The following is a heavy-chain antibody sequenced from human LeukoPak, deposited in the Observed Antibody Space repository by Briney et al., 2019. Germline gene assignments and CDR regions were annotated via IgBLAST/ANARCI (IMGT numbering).Heavy chain of an antibody. V-gene: IGHV4-39*01. Sequence: SETLSLTCTVSGGSLSSSSYYWGWVRQPPGKGLEWIGSIYYSGSTYYNPSLKSRVTISVDTSKNQFSLKLSSVTAADTAVYYCASPMTTVTTFDYWGQGTLVTVSS. CDR3: ASPMTTVTTFDY. D-gene: IGHD4-17*01. CDR1: GGSLSSSSYY. J-gene: IGHJ4*02. CDR2: IYYSGST.